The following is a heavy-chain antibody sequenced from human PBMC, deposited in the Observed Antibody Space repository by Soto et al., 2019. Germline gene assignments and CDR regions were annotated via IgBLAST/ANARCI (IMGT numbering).Heavy chain of an antibody. D-gene: IGHD3-10*01. CDR2: NYHSGST. CDR3: ARVGRGMVRGVIRYYFDY. CDR1: SGSISSSNW. V-gene: IGHV4-4*02. Sequence: QVQLQESGPGLVKPSGTLSLTCAVSSGSISSSNWWSWVRQPPGKGLEWIGENYHSGSTNYNPSLKSRVTISVDKSKNQFSLKLSSVTAADTAVYYCARVGRGMVRGVIRYYFDYWGQGTLVTVSS. J-gene: IGHJ4*02.